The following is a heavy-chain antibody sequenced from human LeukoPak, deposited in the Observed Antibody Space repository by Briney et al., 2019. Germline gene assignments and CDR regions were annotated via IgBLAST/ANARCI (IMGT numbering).Heavy chain of an antibody. CDR1: GFTFSSYA. CDR3: AKGAGDNYYYYMDA. CDR2: ISGSDGST. Sequence: GGSLRLSCAASGFTFSSYAMSWVRQAPGKGLEWVSGISGSDGSTNYADSVKGRFTISRENSKNTLYLQMNSLRAEDMALYYCAKGAGDNYYYYMDAWGKGTTVTVSS. V-gene: IGHV3-23*01. J-gene: IGHJ6*03. D-gene: IGHD3-16*01.